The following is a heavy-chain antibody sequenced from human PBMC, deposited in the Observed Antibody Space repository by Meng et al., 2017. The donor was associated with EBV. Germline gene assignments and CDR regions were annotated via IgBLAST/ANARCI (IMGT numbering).Heavy chain of an antibody. Sequence: VRLAAEGKKRGWSVKVSCKTSGGPFRYYAISWVRQAPGQGLEWLGGFLPRLGAPNYAQKFHGRVKITADESTSTHYMDLSSLRSEDTAIYYCASESGRGYTPDYWGQGTLVTVSS. CDR1: GGPFRYYA. CDR3: ASESGRGYTPDY. J-gene: IGHJ4*02. D-gene: IGHD3-10*01. CDR2: FLPRLGAP. V-gene: IGHV1-69*01.